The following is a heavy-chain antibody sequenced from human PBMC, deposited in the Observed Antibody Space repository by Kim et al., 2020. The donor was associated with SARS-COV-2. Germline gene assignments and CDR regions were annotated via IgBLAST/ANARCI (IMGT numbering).Heavy chain of an antibody. D-gene: IGHD7-27*01. CDR3: AREPVGKNYFDN. CDR1: GFRFDDHV. V-gene: IGHV3-9*01. CDR2: ISWNSGSI. J-gene: IGHJ4*02. Sequence: GGSLRLSCTTSGFRFDDHVMHWVRQAPGKGLEWLSSISWNSGSIHYADSLEGRFAISRDNAENSLYLQLNSLTPEDTAFYYCAREPVGKNYFDNWGQGTLVTVSS.